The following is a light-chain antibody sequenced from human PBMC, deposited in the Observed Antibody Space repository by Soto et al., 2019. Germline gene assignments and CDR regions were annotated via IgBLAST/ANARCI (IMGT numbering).Light chain of an antibody. CDR3: RSYTSTSPVL. V-gene: IGLV2-14*01. Sequence: QSALTQPASVSGSPGQPITISCTGTSNDVGGYNFVSWYQQHPGKAPKLMIYSVSNRPSGVSNRFSGSKSGNTASLTISGLQAEDEADYYCRSYTSTSPVLFGGGTKPTVL. CDR2: SVS. CDR1: SNDVGGYNF. J-gene: IGLJ2*01.